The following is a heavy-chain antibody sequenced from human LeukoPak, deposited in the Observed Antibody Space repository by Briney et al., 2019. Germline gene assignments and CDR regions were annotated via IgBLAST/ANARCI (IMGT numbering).Heavy chain of an antibody. J-gene: IGHJ5*02. Sequence: ASVTVSCMVSGYTLTELSMHWVRQAPGKGREWTGGFDPEDGETIYAQKFQGRVTMTEDTSTDTAYMELSSLRSEDTAVYYCATDPRIVGAHNWFDPWGQGTLVTVSS. CDR2: FDPEDGET. CDR3: ATDPRIVGAHNWFDP. V-gene: IGHV1-24*01. CDR1: GYTLTELS. D-gene: IGHD1-26*01.